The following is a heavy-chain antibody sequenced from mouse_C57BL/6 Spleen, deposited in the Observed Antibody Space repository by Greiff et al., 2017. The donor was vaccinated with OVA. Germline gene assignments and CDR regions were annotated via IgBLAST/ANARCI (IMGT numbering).Heavy chain of an antibody. CDR1: GYSFTGYY. CDR2: INPSTGGT. Sequence: VQLQQSGPELVKPGASVKISCKASGYSFTGYYMNWVKQSPEKSLEWIGEINPSTGGTTYNQKFKAKATLTVDKSSSTAYMQLSSLTSEDSAVYYCAAHYYGSSYLDYWGQGTTLTVSS. J-gene: IGHJ2*01. CDR3: AAHYYGSSYLDY. V-gene: IGHV1-42*01. D-gene: IGHD1-1*01.